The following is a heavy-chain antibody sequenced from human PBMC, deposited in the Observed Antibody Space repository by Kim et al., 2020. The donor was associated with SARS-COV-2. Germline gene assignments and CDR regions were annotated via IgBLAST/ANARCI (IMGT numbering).Heavy chain of an antibody. V-gene: IGHV3-30*18. D-gene: IGHD3-10*01. CDR3: AKGPSSPMVRGVIINYFDY. Sequence: GGSLRLSCAASGFTFSSYGMHWVRQAPGKGLEWVAVISYDGSNKYYADSVKGRFTISRDNSKNTLYLQMNSLRAEDTAVYYCAKGPSSPMVRGVIINYFDYWGQGTLVTVSS. CDR2: ISYDGSNK. CDR1: GFTFSSYG. J-gene: IGHJ4*02.